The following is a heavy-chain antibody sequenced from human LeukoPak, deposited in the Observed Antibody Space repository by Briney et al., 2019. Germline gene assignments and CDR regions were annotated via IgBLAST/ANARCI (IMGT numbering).Heavy chain of an antibody. Sequence: PSETLSLTCSVSGGSLSSDNYYWNWIRQPAGKGLEWIGRVYTTGSTNYNPSRKSRVTISVDTAKNPFSLKVSSVTAADTALYYCARASYGSGSYYEDYFYYMDVWGKGTTVTISS. V-gene: IGHV4-61*02. J-gene: IGHJ6*03. D-gene: IGHD3-10*01. CDR1: GGSLSSDNYY. CDR3: ARASYGSGSYYEDYFYYMDV. CDR2: VYTTGST.